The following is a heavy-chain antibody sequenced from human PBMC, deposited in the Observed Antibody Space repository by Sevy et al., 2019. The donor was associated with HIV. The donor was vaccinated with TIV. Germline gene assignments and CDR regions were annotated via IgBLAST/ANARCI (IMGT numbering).Heavy chain of an antibody. V-gene: IGHV4-39*01. J-gene: IGHJ6*02. Sequence: SETLSLTCTVSGGSISSSSYYWGWIRQLPGKGLEWIWSIYYSGSAYYNPSLKSRVTMTVDTSKNQFSLKLSSVTAADTAVYYCASFNEYSSSSYYYYYGMDVWGQGTTVTVSS. CDR3: ASFNEYSSSSYYYYYGMDV. D-gene: IGHD6-6*01. CDR1: GGSISSSSYY. CDR2: IYYSGSA.